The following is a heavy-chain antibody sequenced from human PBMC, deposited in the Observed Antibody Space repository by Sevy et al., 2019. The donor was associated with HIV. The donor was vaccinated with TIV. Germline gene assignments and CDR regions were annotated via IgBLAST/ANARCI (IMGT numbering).Heavy chain of an antibody. D-gene: IGHD1-1*01. CDR1: GFIFSSYG. Sequence: GGSLRLSCAASGFIFSSYGMHWVRQAPGKGLEWVAVIWYDGSNKYYADSVKGRFIISRDNSKNTVYLQMNSLRAEDTALYYCGKRRTTGMTDWFDSWGQGTLVTVSS. J-gene: IGHJ5*01. CDR2: IWYDGSNK. V-gene: IGHV3-33*06. CDR3: GKRRTTGMTDWFDS.